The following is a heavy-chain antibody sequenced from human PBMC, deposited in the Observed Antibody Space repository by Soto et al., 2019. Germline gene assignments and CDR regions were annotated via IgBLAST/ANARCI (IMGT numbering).Heavy chain of an antibody. D-gene: IGHD2-15*01. CDR3: ARNLGYCSGGSCYSYNFDY. CDR1: GGTFSSYT. V-gene: IGHV1-69*02. CDR2: IIPILGIA. J-gene: IGHJ4*02. Sequence: QVQLVQSGAEVKKPGSSVKVSCKASGGTFSSYTISWVRQAPGQGLEWMGRIIPILGIANYAQKFQGRVTITAEKSTSTAYMELSSLRSEDTAVYYCARNLGYCSGGSCYSYNFDYWGQGTLVTVSS.